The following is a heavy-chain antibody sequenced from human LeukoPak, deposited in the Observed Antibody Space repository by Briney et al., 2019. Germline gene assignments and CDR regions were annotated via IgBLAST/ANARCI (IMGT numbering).Heavy chain of an antibody. V-gene: IGHV3-33*06. D-gene: IGHD6-6*01. CDR2: IWYDGSNK. J-gene: IGHJ6*03. Sequence: GGSLRLSCAASGFTFSSYGMHWVRQAPGKGLEWVAVIWYDGSNKYYADSVKGRFTISRDNSKNTLYLQMNSLRAEDAAVYYCAKDREQLTPYYYYYMDVWGKGTTVTLSS. CDR1: GFTFSSYG. CDR3: AKDREQLTPYYYYYMDV.